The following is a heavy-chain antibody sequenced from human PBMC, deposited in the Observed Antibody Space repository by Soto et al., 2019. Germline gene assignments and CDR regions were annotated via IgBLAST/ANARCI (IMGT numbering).Heavy chain of an antibody. CDR3: ARHPKYSSGWVYLDD. Sequence: EVQLVQSAAELKKPGESLRISCTASGYSFATQWIAWVRQMPGKGLEWMGIIYPGDSDTRYSPSFQGQVTITADKSINTAYLQLNSLKASDTAIYYCARHPKYSSGWVYLDDWGQGTLVTVSS. D-gene: IGHD6-19*01. CDR2: IYPGDSDT. CDR1: GYSFATQW. J-gene: IGHJ4*02. V-gene: IGHV5-51*01.